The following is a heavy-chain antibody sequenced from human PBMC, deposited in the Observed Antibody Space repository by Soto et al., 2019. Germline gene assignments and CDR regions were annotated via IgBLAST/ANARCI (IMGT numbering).Heavy chain of an antibody. CDR3: ARGPYSGSYYYGMDV. D-gene: IGHD1-26*01. V-gene: IGHV3-64*02. Sequence: GGSLRLSCAASGFTFSSYAMHWVRQAPGKGLEYVSAIGSNGGSKYYADSVKGRFTISRDNSKNTLYLQMGSLRAEDMAVYYCARGPYSGSYYYGMDVWGQGTTVTVSS. CDR2: IGSNGGSK. CDR1: GFTFSSYA. J-gene: IGHJ6*02.